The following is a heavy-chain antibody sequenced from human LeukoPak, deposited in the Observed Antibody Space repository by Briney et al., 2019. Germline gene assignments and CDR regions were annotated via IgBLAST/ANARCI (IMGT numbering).Heavy chain of an antibody. J-gene: IGHJ4*02. Sequence: GGSLRLSCAASGFTFSSYWMSWVRQAPGKGLEWVANIKQDGSEKYYVDSVKGRFTISRDNAKNSLYLQMNSLRAEDTAVYYCARLNEVGARFYFDHWGQGTLVTVSS. V-gene: IGHV3-7*01. CDR2: IKQDGSEK. CDR3: ARLNEVGARFYFDH. CDR1: GFTFSSYW. D-gene: IGHD1-26*01.